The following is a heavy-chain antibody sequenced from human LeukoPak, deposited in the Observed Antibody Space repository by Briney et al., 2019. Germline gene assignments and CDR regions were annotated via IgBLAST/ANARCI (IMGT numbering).Heavy chain of an antibody. CDR1: GGSFSGYY. D-gene: IGHD5-18*01. V-gene: IGHV4-34*01. J-gene: IGHJ4*02. CDR3: ARDWDTAMVRYDY. CDR2: INHSGST. Sequence: SETLSLTCAVYGGSFSGYYWSWIRQPPGKGLECIGEINHSGSTNYNPSLKSRVTISVDTSKNQFSLKLSSVTAADTAVYYCARDWDTAMVRYDYWGQGTLVTVSS.